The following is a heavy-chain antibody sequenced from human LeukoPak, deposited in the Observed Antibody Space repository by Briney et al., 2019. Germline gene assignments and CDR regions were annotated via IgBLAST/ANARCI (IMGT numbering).Heavy chain of an antibody. CDR2: IYYSGST. J-gene: IGHJ5*02. CDR1: GGSISSYY. V-gene: IGHV4-59*01. Sequence: SETLSLTCTISGGSISSYYWSWIRQPPGKGLEWIWYIYYSGSTNYNPSLKSRVTTSVDTSKNQFSLKLSSVTAADTAVYYCAGAAAGPHWFDPWGQGTLVTVSS. D-gene: IGHD6-13*01. CDR3: AGAAAGPHWFDP.